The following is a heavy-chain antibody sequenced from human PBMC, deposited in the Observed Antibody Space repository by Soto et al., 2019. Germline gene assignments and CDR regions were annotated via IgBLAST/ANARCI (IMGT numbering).Heavy chain of an antibody. CDR3: ARGGDTTKVDS. J-gene: IGHJ4*02. CDR1: GDSISSGGYR. CDR2: MYNSGST. V-gene: IGHV4-31*03. Sequence: QVQLQESGPGLVKPSQTLSLTCTVSGDSISSGGYRWSWIRQHPGEGLEWIGFMYNSGSTSYNPSIKSRDTISVDTSTNQFSLNLRSVTAADTAVYYCARGGDTTKVDSWGQGTLVTVSS. D-gene: IGHD3-16*01.